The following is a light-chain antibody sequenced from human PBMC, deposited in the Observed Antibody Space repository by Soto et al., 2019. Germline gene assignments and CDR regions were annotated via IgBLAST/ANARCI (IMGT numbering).Light chain of an antibody. J-gene: IGKJ1*01. CDR2: KAS. CDR3: QQYNTYWT. Sequence: DIQMTQSPSTLSASVGDRVTITCRASQTISTWLAWYQAKPGTAPKLLIYKASNLGSGVPSRFSGSGSGTEFTLTITSLQPDDFVTYYCQQYNTYWTFGQGTKVEIK. V-gene: IGKV1-5*03. CDR1: QTISTW.